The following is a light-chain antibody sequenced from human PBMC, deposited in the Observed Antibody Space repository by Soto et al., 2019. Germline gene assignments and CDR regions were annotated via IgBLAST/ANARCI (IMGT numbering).Light chain of an antibody. CDR1: QSVSSSY. CDR3: QQYGSSPSWT. CDR2: GAS. J-gene: IGKJ1*01. V-gene: IGKV3-20*01. Sequence: EIVLTQSPATLSLSPGERATLSCRASQSVSSSYLGWYQQRPGQAPRLLIYGASNRVTGSPARFSGSGSGTDFTLTISRLEPEDFSVYYCQQYGSSPSWTFGQGTKVEIK.